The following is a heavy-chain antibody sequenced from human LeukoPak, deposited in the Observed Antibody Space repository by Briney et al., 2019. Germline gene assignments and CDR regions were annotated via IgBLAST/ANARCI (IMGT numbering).Heavy chain of an antibody. D-gene: IGHD5-18*01. CDR1: GFTFSSYS. CDR2: ISSSNSYI. J-gene: IGHJ4*02. V-gene: IGHV3-21*01. Sequence: PGGSLRLSCAASGFTFSSYSMNWVRQAPGKGLEWVSSISSSNSYIYYADAVKGRFTISRDNAKNSLYLQMNSLRAKDTAVYYCAKVVDTTGFDYWGQGPLVPVSS. CDR3: AKVVDTTGFDY.